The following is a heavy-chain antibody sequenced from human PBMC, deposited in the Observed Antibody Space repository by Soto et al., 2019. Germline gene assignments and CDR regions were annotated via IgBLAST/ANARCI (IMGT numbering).Heavy chain of an antibody. CDR3: AKGPFSYCSGGSCYGMDV. CDR2: IYPGDSDT. V-gene: IGHV5-51*01. D-gene: IGHD2-15*01. J-gene: IGHJ6*02. Sequence: GESLKISCKGSGYSFTSYWIGWVRQMPGKGLEWMGIIYPGDSDTRYSPSFQGQVTISADKSISTAYLQWSSLKASDTAMYYCAKGPFSYCSGGSCYGMDVWGQGTTVTVSS. CDR1: GYSFTSYW.